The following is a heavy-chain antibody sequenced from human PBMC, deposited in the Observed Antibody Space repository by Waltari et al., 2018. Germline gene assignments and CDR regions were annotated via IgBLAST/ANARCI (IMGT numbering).Heavy chain of an antibody. CDR1: GDTFTSYA. V-gene: IGHV1-3*01. J-gene: IGHJ1*01. CDR3: ARVSTVTTGFAYFQH. D-gene: IGHD4-17*01. Sequence: QVQLVQSGAEVKKPGASVKVSCKASGDTFTSYAMHWVRPAPGQRLEWMGWINAGNGNTKYSQKFQGRVTITRDTSASTAYMELSSLRSEDTAVYYCARVSTVTTGFAYFQHWGQGTLVTVSS. CDR2: INAGNGNT.